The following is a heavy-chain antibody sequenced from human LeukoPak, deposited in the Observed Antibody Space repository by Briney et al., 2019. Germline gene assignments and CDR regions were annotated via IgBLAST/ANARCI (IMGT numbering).Heavy chain of an antibody. D-gene: IGHD5-12*01. Sequence: GGSLRLSCVDSGFTFSSHWMSWVRQAPGKGLEWVGNLKQDGSEIYYLDSVKGRFTISRDNAKNSLYLQMNSLRAEDTAVYYCAREVGTWYYFDRWGQGTPVTVSS. J-gene: IGHJ4*02. CDR2: LKQDGSEI. CDR1: GFTFSSHW. CDR3: AREVGTWYYFDR. V-gene: IGHV3-7*01.